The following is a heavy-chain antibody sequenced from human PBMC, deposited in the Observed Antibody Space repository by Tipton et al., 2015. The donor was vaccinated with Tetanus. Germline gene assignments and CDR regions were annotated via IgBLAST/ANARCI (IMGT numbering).Heavy chain of an antibody. J-gene: IGHJ5*02. D-gene: IGHD3-3*01. Sequence: TLSLTCTVSGGSISSSSYYWGWIRQPPGKGLEWIGGIYYSGSTYYNPSLKSLVTISVDTSKNQFSLKLSSVTAADTAVYYCARQSRKYYDFWSGDGLSNWFDPWGQGTLVTVSS. CDR1: GGSISSSSYY. CDR3: ARQSRKYYDFWSGDGLSNWFDP. CDR2: IYYSGST. V-gene: IGHV4-39*01.